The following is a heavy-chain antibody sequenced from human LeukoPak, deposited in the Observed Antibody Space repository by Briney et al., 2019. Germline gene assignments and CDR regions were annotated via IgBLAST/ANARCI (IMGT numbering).Heavy chain of an antibody. CDR2: ISYDGSNT. V-gene: IGHV3-30-3*01. J-gene: IGHJ4*02. Sequence: TGGSLRLSCSASGFTFSSHAVHWVRQAPGKGLEWVALISYDGSNTYYADSVKGRFTISRDNSKNTLYLHMNSLRPEDTAVYYCARAPTSPPDYWGQGTLVTVSS. CDR1: GFTFSSHA. CDR3: ARAPTSPPDY.